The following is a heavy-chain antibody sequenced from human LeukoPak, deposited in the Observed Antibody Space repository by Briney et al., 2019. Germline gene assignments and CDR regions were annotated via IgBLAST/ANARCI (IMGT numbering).Heavy chain of an antibody. CDR2: INPNSGGT. CDR1: EYTFTSYD. D-gene: IGHD2-2*01. CDR3: ARDAGLYCSSTSCPHYDAFDI. Sequence: AASVKVSCKASEYTFTSYDINWVRQATGQGLEWMGWINPNSGGTNYAQKFQGRVTMTRDTSISTAYMELSRLRSDDTAVYYCARDAGLYCSSTSCPHYDAFDIWGQGTMVTVSS. J-gene: IGHJ3*02. V-gene: IGHV1-2*02.